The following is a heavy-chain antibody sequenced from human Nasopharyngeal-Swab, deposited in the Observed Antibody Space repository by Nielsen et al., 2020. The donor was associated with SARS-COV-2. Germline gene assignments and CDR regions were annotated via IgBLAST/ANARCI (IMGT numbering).Heavy chain of an antibody. D-gene: IGHD3-22*01. J-gene: IGHJ4*02. CDR3: TTDRHYYDSSGYYYGYYFDY. Sequence: GESLKISCAASGFTFSNAWMSRVRQAPGKGLEWVGRIKSKTDGGTTGYAAPVKGRFTISRDDSKNTLYLQMNSLKTEDTAVYYCTTDRHYYDSSGYYYGYYFDYWGQGTLVTVSS. CDR1: GFTFSNAW. V-gene: IGHV3-15*01. CDR2: IKSKTDGGTT.